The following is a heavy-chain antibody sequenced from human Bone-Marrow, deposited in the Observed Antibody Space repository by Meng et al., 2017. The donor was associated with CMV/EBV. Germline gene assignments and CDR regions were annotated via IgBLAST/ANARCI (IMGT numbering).Heavy chain of an antibody. CDR3: ARAYNVPGWVDP. V-gene: IGHV3-11*01. Sequence: GESLKISCAASEFTFSDYYMSWIRQAPGKGPEWLSYISGSSTTTYYADSVKGRFTISRDNAKKSLYLQMNSLRAEDTAVYYCARAYNVPGWVDPWGQGTPVTVSS. D-gene: IGHD1-14*01. CDR1: EFTFSDYY. CDR2: ISGSSTTT. J-gene: IGHJ5*02.